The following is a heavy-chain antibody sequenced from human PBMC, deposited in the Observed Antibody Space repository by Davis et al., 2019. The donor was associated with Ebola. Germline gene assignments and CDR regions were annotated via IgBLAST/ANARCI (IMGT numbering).Heavy chain of an antibody. CDR3: ARELITMVQGIIITAYYFDY. CDR2: ISGSGSRI. Sequence: GESLKISCAASGFTFSNYGMSWARQAPGKGLEWVSSISGSGSRIYYADSVKGRFTISRDNSKNTLYLQMNSLRAEDTAVYYCARELITMVQGIIITAYYFDYWGQGTLVTVSS. J-gene: IGHJ4*02. D-gene: IGHD3-10*01. CDR1: GFTFSNYG. V-gene: IGHV3-23*01.